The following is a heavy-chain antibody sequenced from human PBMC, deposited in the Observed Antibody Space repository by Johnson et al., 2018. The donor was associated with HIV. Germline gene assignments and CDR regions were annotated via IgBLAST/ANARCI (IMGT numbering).Heavy chain of an antibody. V-gene: IGHV3-9*01. CDR1: GFTFDDYA. CDR3: AKDVVVAASGDAFDI. D-gene: IGHD2-15*01. CDR2: ISWNSGSI. J-gene: IGHJ3*02. Sequence: VQLVESGGGLVQPGRSLRLSCAASGFTFDDYAMHWVRQAPGKGLEWVSGISWNSGSIGYADSVKGRFTISRDNSKNTLYLQMNSLRAEDTAVYYCAKDVVVAASGDAFDIWGQGTMVTVSS.